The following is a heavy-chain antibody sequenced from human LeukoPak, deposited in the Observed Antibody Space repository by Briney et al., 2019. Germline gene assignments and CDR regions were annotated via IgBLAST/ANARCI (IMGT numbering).Heavy chain of an antibody. V-gene: IGHV3-30*18. CDR1: GFTFSSYG. Sequence: PGRSLRLSCTASGFTFSSYGMHWVRQAPGKGLEWVAVISYDGSNKYYADSVKGRFTISRDNSKNTLYLQINSLRAEDTAVYFCAKGYRGYSSAYLDSWGQGVLVTVSS. CDR2: ISYDGSNK. D-gene: IGHD6-19*01. CDR3: AKGYRGYSSAYLDS. J-gene: IGHJ4*02.